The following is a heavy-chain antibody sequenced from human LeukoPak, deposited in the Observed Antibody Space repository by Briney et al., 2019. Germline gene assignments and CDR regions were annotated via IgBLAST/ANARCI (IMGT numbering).Heavy chain of an antibody. J-gene: IGHJ4*02. CDR1: GYTFTGYY. D-gene: IGHD2-2*01. CDR2: INPNSGGT. CDR3: ARDRGYCSSTSCPYYFDY. Sequence: GASVKVSCKASGYTFTGYYMHGLRQPASQGLEGMGWINPNSGGTNYAQKFQGRVTMTRDPSISTAYMELSRLRSDDTAVYYCARDRGYCSSTSCPYYFDYWGQGTLVTVSS. V-gene: IGHV1-2*02.